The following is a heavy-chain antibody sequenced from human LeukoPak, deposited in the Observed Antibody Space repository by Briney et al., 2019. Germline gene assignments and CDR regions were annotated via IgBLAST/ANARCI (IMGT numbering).Heavy chain of an antibody. V-gene: IGHV3-74*01. J-gene: IGHJ4*02. D-gene: IGHD3-10*01. Sequence: GGSLRLSCAASGFTLSSYWMHWVRQAPGKGLVWVSRINSDGSTTSYADSVKGRFTISRDNAKNALYLQMNSLRAEDTAVYYCIYYGSGSYYTYYFDYWGQGTLVTVSS. CDR2: INSDGSTT. CDR1: GFTLSSYW. CDR3: IYYGSGSYYTYYFDY.